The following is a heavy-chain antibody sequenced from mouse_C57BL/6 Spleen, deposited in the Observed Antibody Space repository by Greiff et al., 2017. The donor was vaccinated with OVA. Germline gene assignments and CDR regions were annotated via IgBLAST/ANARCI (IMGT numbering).Heavy chain of an antibody. J-gene: IGHJ3*01. V-gene: IGHV3-6*01. CDR1: GYSITSGYY. D-gene: IGHD4-1*01. CDR2: ISYDGSN. CDR3: AREGNWDVGFAY. Sequence: ESGPGLVKPSQSLSLTCSVTGYSITSGYYWNWIRQFPGNKLEWMGYISYDGSNNYNPSLKNRISITRDTSKNQFFLKLNSVTTEDTATYYCAREGNWDVGFAYWGQGTLVTVSA.